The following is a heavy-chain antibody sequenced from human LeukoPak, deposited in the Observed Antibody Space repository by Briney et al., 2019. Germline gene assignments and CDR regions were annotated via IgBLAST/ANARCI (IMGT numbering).Heavy chain of an antibody. CDR2: ISGSGGST. CDR3: AKSSGYSNMYYFDY. Sequence: GGALRLSXAASGFTFSSYAMSWVRQAPGKGLEWVSAISGSGGSTYYADSVKDRFTISRDNSKNTLYLQMNSLRAEDTAVYYCAKSSGYSNMYYFDYWGQGTLVTVSS. J-gene: IGHJ4*02. V-gene: IGHV3-23*01. CDR1: GFTFSSYA. D-gene: IGHD6-13*01.